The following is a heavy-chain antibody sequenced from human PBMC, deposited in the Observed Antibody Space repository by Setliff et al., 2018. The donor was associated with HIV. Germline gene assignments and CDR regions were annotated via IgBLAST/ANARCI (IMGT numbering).Heavy chain of an antibody. CDR3: ATGRDSSGYYFLADY. Sequence: GASVKVSCKASGYTFTDYYIHWVRQAPGQGLQWMGWVNPNRGGTNFAQKFQDRVTTTRDTSSSTAYMELSRLRSDDTAVYYCATGRDSSGYYFLADYWGRGTLVTVSS. J-gene: IGHJ4*02. CDR2: VNPNRGGT. D-gene: IGHD3-22*01. V-gene: IGHV1-2*02. CDR1: GYTFTDYY.